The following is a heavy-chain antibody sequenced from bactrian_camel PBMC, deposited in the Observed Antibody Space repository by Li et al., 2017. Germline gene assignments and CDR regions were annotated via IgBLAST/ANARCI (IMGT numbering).Heavy chain of an antibody. D-gene: IGHD7*01. J-gene: IGHJ4*01. V-gene: IGHV3S53*01. CDR1: GYSVSKGY. Sequence: QLVESGGGSVQAGGSLRLSCAASGYSVSKGYMAWFRQAPGKQREGVAAIDSTGSPTYTYSVKDRFTISKDNVKNTLYLQMSSLEPEDTAMYYCAADFVNLQLARSYNYWGQGTQVTVS. CDR2: IDSTGSP. CDR3: AADFVNLQLARSYNY.